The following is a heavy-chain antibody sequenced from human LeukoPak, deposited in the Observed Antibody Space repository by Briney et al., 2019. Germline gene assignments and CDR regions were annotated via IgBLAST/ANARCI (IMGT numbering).Heavy chain of an antibody. CDR2: IRSKANSYAS. J-gene: IGHJ5*02. CDR1: GFTFSSYS. V-gene: IGHV3-73*01. CDR3: TSPTGYDFWSGDYGFDH. Sequence: QPGGSLRLSCAAFGFTFSSYSMNWVRQASGKGLEWVGRIRSKANSYASAYAASVKGRFTMSRDDSKNKAYLQMNSLKTEDTAVYYCTSPTGYDFWSGDYGFDHWGQGTLVTVSS. D-gene: IGHD3-3*01.